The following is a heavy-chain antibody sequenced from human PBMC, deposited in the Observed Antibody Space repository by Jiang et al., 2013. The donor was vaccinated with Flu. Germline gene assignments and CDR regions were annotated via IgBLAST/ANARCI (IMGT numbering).Heavy chain of an antibody. Sequence: GLVKPSETLSLTCTVSGGSISSYYWSWIRQPPGKGLEWIGYIYYSGSTNYNPSLKSRVTISVDTSKNQFSLKLSSVTAADTAVYYCARGTSGYVSYYYYYGMDVWGQGTTVTVSS. CDR3: ARGTSGYVSYYYYYGMDV. CDR2: IYYSGST. D-gene: IGHD5-12*01. J-gene: IGHJ6*02. CDR1: GGSISSYY. V-gene: IGHV4-59*01.